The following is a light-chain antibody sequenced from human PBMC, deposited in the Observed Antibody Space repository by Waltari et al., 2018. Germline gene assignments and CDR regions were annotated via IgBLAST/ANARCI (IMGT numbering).Light chain of an antibody. J-gene: IGKJ1*01. V-gene: IGKV2-28*01. CDR3: QQYDTYPGT. CDR1: QSLLHSNGYNY. Sequence: DIVMTQSPLSLPVTPGEPASISCRSSQSLLHSNGYNYLDWYLQKPGQSPQLLIYLGSNRASGVPDRFSGSASGPEFTLTISSLQSADFATYYCQQYDTYPGTFGQGTTVDIK. CDR2: LGS.